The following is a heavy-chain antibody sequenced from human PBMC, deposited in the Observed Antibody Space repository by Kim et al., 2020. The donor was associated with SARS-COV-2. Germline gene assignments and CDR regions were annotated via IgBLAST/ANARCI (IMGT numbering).Heavy chain of an antibody. J-gene: IGHJ3*01. V-gene: IGHV3-33*01. D-gene: IGHD6-19*01. Sequence: EYAEAVKDRFTMSRDDSKNTVYLQMNSLRPEDTAGYYCARDPPSSGYAFAVWGQGTMVTVSS. CDR3: ARDPPSSGYAFAV.